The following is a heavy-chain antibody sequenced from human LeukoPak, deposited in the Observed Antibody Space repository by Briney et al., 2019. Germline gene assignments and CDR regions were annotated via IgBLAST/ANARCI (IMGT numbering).Heavy chain of an antibody. D-gene: IGHD6-6*01. CDR3: ARVYSAYGSSSSLDY. CDR1: GGTFRSCA. Sequence: SVKVSCKASGGTFRSCAIRWVRQAPGQGLEWMGGIIPIFGTTNYAQKFQGRVTITADESTSTAYMELSSLRSEDTAVYYCARVYSAYGSSSSLDYWGQGTLVTVSS. CDR2: IIPIFGTT. V-gene: IGHV1-69*13. J-gene: IGHJ4*02.